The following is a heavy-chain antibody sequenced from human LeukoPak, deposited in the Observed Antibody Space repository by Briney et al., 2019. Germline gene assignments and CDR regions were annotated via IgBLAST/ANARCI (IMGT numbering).Heavy chain of an antibody. CDR2: ISSSSSTI. V-gene: IGHV3-48*01. D-gene: IGHD1-26*01. Sequence: QPGGSLRLSCAASGFTFSSYSMNWVRQAPGKGLEWVSYISSSSSTIYYADSVRGRFTISRDNAKNSLYLQMNSLRAEDTAVYYCARDSVVGAPDFDYWGQGTLVTVSS. CDR3: ARDSVVGAPDFDY. J-gene: IGHJ4*02. CDR1: GFTFSSYS.